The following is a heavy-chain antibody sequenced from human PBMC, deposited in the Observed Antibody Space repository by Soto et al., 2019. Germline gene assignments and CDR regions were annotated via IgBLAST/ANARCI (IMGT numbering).Heavy chain of an antibody. J-gene: IGHJ6*02. CDR2: TYYRSKWYN. CDR3: ARGGYIAARGYYYYGMDV. V-gene: IGHV6-1*01. CDR1: GDSVSSNSAA. Sequence: SQTLSLTCAISGDSVSSNSAAWNWIRQSPSRGLEWLGRTYYRSKWYNDYAVSVKSRITINPDTSKNQFSLQLNSVTPEDTAVYYCARGGYIAARGYYYYGMDVWGQGTTVTVSS. D-gene: IGHD6-6*01.